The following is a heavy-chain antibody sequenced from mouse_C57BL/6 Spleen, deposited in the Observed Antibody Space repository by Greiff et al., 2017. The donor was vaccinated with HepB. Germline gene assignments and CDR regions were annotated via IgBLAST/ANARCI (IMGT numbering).Heavy chain of an antibody. CDR1: GIDFSRYW. D-gene: IGHD2-3*01. J-gene: IGHJ1*03. V-gene: IGHV4-1*01. CDR2: INPDSSTI. Sequence: PASGIDFSRYWMSWVRRAPGKGLEWIGEINPDSSTINNAPSLKDKFIISRDNAKNTLYLQMSKVRSEDTALYYCATFYEGYFDVWGTGTTVTVSS. CDR3: ATFYEGYFDV.